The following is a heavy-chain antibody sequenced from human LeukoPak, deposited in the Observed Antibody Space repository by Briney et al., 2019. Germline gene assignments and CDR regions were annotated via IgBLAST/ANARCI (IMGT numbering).Heavy chain of an antibody. CDR3: ARARRRYSYGEYFQH. CDR1: GGSISSGGYY. D-gene: IGHD5-18*01. CDR2: IYYSGST. V-gene: IGHV4-31*03. Sequence: SQTLSLTCTVSGGSISSGGYYWSWIRQHPGKGLEWIGYIYYSGSTYYNPSLESRVTISVDTSKNQFSLKLSSVTAADTAVYYCARARRRYSYGEYFQHWGQGTLVTVSS. J-gene: IGHJ1*01.